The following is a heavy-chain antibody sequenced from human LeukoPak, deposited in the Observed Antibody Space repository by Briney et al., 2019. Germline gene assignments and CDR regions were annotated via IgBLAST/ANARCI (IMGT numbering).Heavy chain of an antibody. J-gene: IGHJ4*02. CDR1: GFTFSSYS. CDR2: ISSSSSTI. CDR3: ARASSIAARPIDY. Sequence: GGSLRLSCAASGFTFSSYSMNWVRQAPGKGLEWVSYISSSSSTIYYADSVKGRFTISRDNAKNSLYLQMNSLRAEDTAVYYCARASSIAARPIDYWGQGTLVTVSS. V-gene: IGHV3-48*01. D-gene: IGHD6-6*01.